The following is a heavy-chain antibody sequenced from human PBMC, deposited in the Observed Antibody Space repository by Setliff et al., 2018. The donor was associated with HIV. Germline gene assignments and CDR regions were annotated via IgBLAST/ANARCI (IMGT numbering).Heavy chain of an antibody. J-gene: IGHJ6*02. CDR3: ARDGNGLLWFGELLYRDYYGMDV. CDR2: ISYDGSNK. CDR1: GFTFSSYA. D-gene: IGHD3-10*01. V-gene: IGHV3-30-3*01. Sequence: GGSLRLSCAASGFTFSSYAMHWVRQAPGKGLEWVAVISYDGSNKYYADSVKGRFTISRDNSKNTLYLQMNSLRAEDTAVYYCARDGNGLLWFGELLYRDYYGMDVWGQGTTVTVSS.